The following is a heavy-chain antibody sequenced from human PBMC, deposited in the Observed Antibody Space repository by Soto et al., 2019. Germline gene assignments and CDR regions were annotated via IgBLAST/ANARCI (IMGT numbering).Heavy chain of an antibody. J-gene: IGHJ4*02. D-gene: IGHD1-1*01. CDR1: GGSISSSNW. CDR3: ARHRAVTGTRGFDY. Sequence: QVQLQESGPGLVKPSGTLSLTCAVSGGSISSSNWWSWVRQPPGKGLEWIGESYHSGTANYNPSLKNAITISMDKSNNQISLDLSSVTAADSAVYFCARHRAVTGTRGFDYWGQGTLVTVSS. V-gene: IGHV4-4*02. CDR2: SYHSGTA.